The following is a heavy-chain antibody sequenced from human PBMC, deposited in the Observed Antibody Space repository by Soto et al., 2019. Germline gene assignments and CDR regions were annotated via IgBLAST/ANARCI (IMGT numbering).Heavy chain of an antibody. CDR3: ARLLTGTTSEAYYFDY. CDR1: GGSISSSSYY. D-gene: IGHD1-7*01. J-gene: IGHJ4*02. V-gene: IGHV4-39*01. Sequence: SETLSLTCTVSGGSISSSSYYWGWIRQPPGKGLEWIGSIYYSGSTYYNPSLKSRVTISVDTSKNQFSLKLSSVTAADTAVYYCARLLTGTTSEAYYFDYWGQGTLVTVSS. CDR2: IYYSGST.